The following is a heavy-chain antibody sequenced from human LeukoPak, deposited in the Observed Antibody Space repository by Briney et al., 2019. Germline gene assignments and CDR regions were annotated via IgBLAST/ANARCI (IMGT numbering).Heavy chain of an antibody. CDR2: INPNSGGT. J-gene: IGHJ6*02. CDR1: GYTFTGYY. CDR3: ASRGYSGYGDRHAPAKYYYYGMDV. V-gene: IGHV1-2*02. Sequence: ASVKVSCKASGYTFTGYYMHWVRQAPGQGLEWMGWINPNSGGTSYAQKFQGRVTMTRDTSISTAYMELSRLRSDDTAVYYCASRGYSGYGDRHAPAKYYYYGMDVWGQGTTVTVSS. D-gene: IGHD5-12*01.